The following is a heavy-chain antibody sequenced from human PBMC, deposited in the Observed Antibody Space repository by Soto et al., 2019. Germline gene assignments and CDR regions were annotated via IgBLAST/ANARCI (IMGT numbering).Heavy chain of an antibody. CDR2: IKSKTDGGTT. D-gene: IGHD2-15*01. Sequence: PGGSLRLSCAASGFTFSNAWMNWVRQAPGKGLEWVGRIKSKTDGGTTDYAAPVKGRFTISRDDSKNTLYLQMNSLKTEDTAVYYCTTDRLVVVAADGYYYYYYGMDVWGQGTTVTVSS. J-gene: IGHJ6*02. V-gene: IGHV3-15*07. CDR3: TTDRLVVVAADGYYYYYYGMDV. CDR1: GFTFSNAW.